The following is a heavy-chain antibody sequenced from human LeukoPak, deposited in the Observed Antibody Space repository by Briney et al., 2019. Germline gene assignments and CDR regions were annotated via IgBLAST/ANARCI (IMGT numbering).Heavy chain of an antibody. CDR1: GGSFSGYY. CDR3: VRDLYRIVVVPHYFDY. CDR2: ISGSGGST. J-gene: IGHJ4*02. Sequence: ETLSLTCAVYGGSFSGYYWSWVRQAPGKGLEWVSAISGSGGSTYYADSVKGRFTISRDNAKNSLYLQMNSLRAEDTAVYYCVRDLYRIVVVPHYFDYWGQGTLVTVSS. D-gene: IGHD3-22*01. V-gene: IGHV3-23*01.